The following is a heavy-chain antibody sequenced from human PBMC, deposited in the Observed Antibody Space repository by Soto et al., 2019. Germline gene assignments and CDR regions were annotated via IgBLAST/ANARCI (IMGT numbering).Heavy chain of an antibody. CDR1: GFTFSSYA. D-gene: IGHD3-3*01. CDR2: ISGSGGST. V-gene: IGHV3-23*01. Sequence: GGSLRLSCAASGFTFSSYAMSWVRQAPGKGLEWVSAISGSGGSTYYADSVKGRFTISRDNSKNTLYLQMNSLRAEDTAVYYCAKDEGDFWSGYYGPTLRPGAYYFDYWGQGTLVTVSS. CDR3: AKDEGDFWSGYYGPTLRPGAYYFDY. J-gene: IGHJ4*02.